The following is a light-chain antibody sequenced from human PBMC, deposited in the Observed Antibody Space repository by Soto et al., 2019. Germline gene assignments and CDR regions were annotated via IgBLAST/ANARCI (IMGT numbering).Light chain of an antibody. CDR1: SSNIGSNY. CDR2: SNN. CDR3: AAWDDSRSGWV. Sequence: QSVLTQPPSASGTPGQRVTISCSGSSSNIGSNYVYWYKQLPGTAPKLLIYSNNQRPSGVPDRFSGSKSGTSASLAISALRSEDEADYYCAAWDDSRSGWVFGGGTKLTVL. V-gene: IGLV1-47*02. J-gene: IGLJ3*02.